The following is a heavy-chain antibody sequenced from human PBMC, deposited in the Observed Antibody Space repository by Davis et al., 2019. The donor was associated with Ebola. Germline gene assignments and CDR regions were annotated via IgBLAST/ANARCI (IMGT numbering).Heavy chain of an antibody. CDR3: ATFMPEDAFDI. CDR2: INHSGST. D-gene: IGHD2-2*01. V-gene: IGHV4-34*01. CDR1: GGSFSGYY. J-gene: IGHJ3*02. Sequence: PSETLSLTCAVYGGSFSGYYWSWIRQPPGKGLEWIGEINHSGSTNYNPSLKSRVTISVDTSKNQFSLKLSSVTAADTAVYYCATFMPEDAFDIWGQGTMVTVSS.